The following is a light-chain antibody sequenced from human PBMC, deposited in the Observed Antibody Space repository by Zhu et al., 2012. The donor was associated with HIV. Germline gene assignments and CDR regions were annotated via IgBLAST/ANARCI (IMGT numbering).Light chain of an antibody. CDR2: EAS. CDR1: QSTDMW. Sequence: DIQMTQSPSTLSASVGDTITITCRASQSTDMWLAWYQQKPGKAPKILIYEASHLKSGVPSRFSGSGFGTEFTLTISSLQPDDFATYYCQHYKTSWAFGQGPRWKSN. V-gene: IGKV1-5*03. CDR3: QHYKTSWA. J-gene: IGKJ1*01.